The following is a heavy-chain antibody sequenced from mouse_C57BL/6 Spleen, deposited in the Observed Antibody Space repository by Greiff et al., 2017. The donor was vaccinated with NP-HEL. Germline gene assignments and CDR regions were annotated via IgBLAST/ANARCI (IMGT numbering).Heavy chain of an antibody. V-gene: IGHV3-6*01. J-gene: IGHJ3*01. Sequence: EVKLQESGPGLVKPSQSLSLTCSVTGYSITSGYYWNWIRQFPGNKLEWMGYISYDGSNNYNPSLKNRISITRDTSKNQFFLKLNSVTTEDTATYYCAREGPYYRIPFAYWGQGTLVTVSA. CDR1: GYSITSGYY. CDR2: ISYDGSN. CDR3: AREGPYYRIPFAY. D-gene: IGHD2-14*01.